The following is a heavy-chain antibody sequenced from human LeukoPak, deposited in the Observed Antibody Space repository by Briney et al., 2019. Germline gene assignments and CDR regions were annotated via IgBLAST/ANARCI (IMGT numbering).Heavy chain of an antibody. J-gene: IGHJ4*02. V-gene: IGHV1-2*02. Sequence: ASVKVSCKASGYTFTGYYMNWLRQAPGQGLGWLGWINPNSGGTNYAQKFQGRVTMTRDTSISTAYMELSRLRSDDTAVYYCARTASYCGGDCYSDYWGQGTLVTVSS. CDR1: GYTFTGYY. CDR2: INPNSGGT. D-gene: IGHD2-21*01. CDR3: ARTASYCGGDCYSDY.